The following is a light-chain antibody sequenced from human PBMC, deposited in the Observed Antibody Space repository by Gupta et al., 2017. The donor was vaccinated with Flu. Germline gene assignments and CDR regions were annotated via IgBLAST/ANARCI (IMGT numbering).Light chain of an antibody. J-gene: IGLJ1*01. CDR1: SSDIGNYNY. CDR2: NVS. V-gene: IGLV2-14*03. CDR3: SSYTSFTTLV. Sequence: HSALTQPASVSGSPGQSITISCTGTSSDIGNYNYVSWYQQHPGKAPKLLIYNVSERPSGVSNRFSASKSGNTASLTISGLQTEDEADYYCSSYTSFTTLVVGAGTKVTVL.